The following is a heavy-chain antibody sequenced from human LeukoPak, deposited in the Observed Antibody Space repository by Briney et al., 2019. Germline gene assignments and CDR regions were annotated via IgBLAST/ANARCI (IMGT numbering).Heavy chain of an antibody. CDR2: ISSSSSYI. CDR3: ARLGSFHDAFDI. CDR1: GFTFNSYA. J-gene: IGHJ3*02. V-gene: IGHV3-21*01. Sequence: GGSLRLSCAASGFTFNSYAMHWVRQAPGNGLEWVSSISSSSSYIYYADSVKGRFTISRDNAKNSLYLQMNSLRAEDTAVYYCARLGSFHDAFDIWGQGTMVTVSS. D-gene: IGHD1-26*01.